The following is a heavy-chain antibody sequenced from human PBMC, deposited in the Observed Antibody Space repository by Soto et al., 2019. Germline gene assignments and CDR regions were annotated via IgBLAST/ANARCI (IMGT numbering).Heavy chain of an antibody. CDR3: ARLRYYYGSGSYRGDLTLLFDY. CDR2: INPSGGST. V-gene: IGHV1-46*01. CDR1: GYTFTTYY. Sequence: ASVKVSCKASGYTFTTYYMHWVRQAPGQGLEWMGIINPSGGSTSYAQKFQGRVTMTRDTSTSTVYMELSSLRSEDTAVYYCARLRYYYGSGSYRGDLTLLFDYWGQGTLVTASS. D-gene: IGHD3-10*01. J-gene: IGHJ4*02.